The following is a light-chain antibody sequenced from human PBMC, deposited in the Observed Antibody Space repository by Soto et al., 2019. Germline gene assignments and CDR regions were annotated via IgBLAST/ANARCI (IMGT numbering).Light chain of an antibody. CDR3: HQSYGAPPT. CDR2: AAS. Sequence: DIQMTQSPSSLSASVGDRVTITCRASQSISNYLNWYLQKPGKAPKLLIYAASSLPGEVPSRFSGSGSGTDFTLTISSLQPEDFATYYCHQSYGAPPTFGGGTKVEIK. J-gene: IGKJ4*01. V-gene: IGKV1-39*01. CDR1: QSISNY.